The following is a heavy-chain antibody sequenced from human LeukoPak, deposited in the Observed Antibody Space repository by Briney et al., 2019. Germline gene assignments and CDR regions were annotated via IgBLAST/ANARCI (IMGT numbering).Heavy chain of an antibody. V-gene: IGHV4-59*01. CDR3: ARGSLSDYYDSSGFPAET. D-gene: IGHD3-22*01. CDR1: GGSISSYY. Sequence: SETLSLTCTVSGGSISSYYWSWIRQPPGKGLKWIGYIYYSGSTNYNPSLKSRVTISVDTSKNQFSLKLSSVTAADTAVYYCARGSLSDYYDSSGFPAETWGQGTLVTVSS. J-gene: IGHJ5*02. CDR2: IYYSGST.